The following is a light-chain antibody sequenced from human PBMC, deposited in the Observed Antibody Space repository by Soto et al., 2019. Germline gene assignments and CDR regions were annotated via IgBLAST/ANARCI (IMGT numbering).Light chain of an antibody. CDR3: QTWGTGMV. J-gene: IGLJ2*01. V-gene: IGLV4-69*01. Sequence: QLVLTQSPSASASLGASVKLTCTLSSGHSSYAIAWHQQQPEKGPRYLMKLNSDGSHSKGDGIPDRFSGSSSRAERYLTISSLQSEDEADYYCQTWGTGMVFGGGTQLTVL. CDR2: LNSDGSH. CDR1: SGHSSYA.